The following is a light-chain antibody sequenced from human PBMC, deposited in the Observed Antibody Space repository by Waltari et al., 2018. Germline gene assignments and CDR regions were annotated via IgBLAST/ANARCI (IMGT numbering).Light chain of an antibody. Sequence: SSELTPDPAVSVALGQTVRFTFQGDSLRSSFSSWYQLKPGQAPVLVIYGKDKRPSGIPDRISGYSSGTTSSLTITGAQAEDEADYYCSSRNGRANQVVFAGGTKVTVL. J-gene: IGLJ3*02. V-gene: IGLV3-19*01. CDR2: GKD. CDR3: SSRNGRANQVV. CDR1: SLRSSF.